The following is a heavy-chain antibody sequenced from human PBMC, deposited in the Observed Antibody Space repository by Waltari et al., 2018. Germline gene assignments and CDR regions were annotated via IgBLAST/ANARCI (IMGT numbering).Heavy chain of an antibody. CDR3: ARVGERGSSGPNY. Sequence: EVQLVESGGGLVKPGGSLRLSWAASGFTFSSYSMNWVRQAPGKGLEWVSSISSSSSYIYYADSVKLRFTISRDNARNSLYLQMNSLRAEDTAVYYCARVGERGSSGPNYWGQGTLVTVSS. J-gene: IGHJ4*02. CDR2: ISSSSSYI. CDR1: GFTFSSYS. D-gene: IGHD6-19*01. V-gene: IGHV3-21*01.